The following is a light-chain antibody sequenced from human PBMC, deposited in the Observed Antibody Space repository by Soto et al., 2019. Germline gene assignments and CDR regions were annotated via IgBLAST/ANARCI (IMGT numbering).Light chain of an antibody. Sequence: IFLTQSPGTLSLTRWEIATLSCGASQSVSNNYLARYQQKPGQAPRLPIYDASNRATGIPARFSGSGSGTDFTLTISSLEPEDFAVYYCQQRSSWPITFGQGTRLEI. CDR1: QSVSNNY. V-gene: IGKV3-11*01. CDR2: DAS. J-gene: IGKJ5*01. CDR3: QQRSSWPIT.